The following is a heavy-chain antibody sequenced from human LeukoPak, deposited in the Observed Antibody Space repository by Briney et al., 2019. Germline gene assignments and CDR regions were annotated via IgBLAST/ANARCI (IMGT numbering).Heavy chain of an antibody. V-gene: IGHV5-51*01. J-gene: IGHJ5*01. D-gene: IGHD5-24*01. CDR1: GYRFIGYW. CDR2: IYPGDSDT. Sequence: KSLKISCQGSGYRFIGYWIGWVRQVPGKGLEWLGIIYPGDSDTKYRPSLQGQVTISVDKSINTAYLQWSGLKASDTAIYYCARSEMSTFFDFWGQGTLVTVSS. CDR3: ARSEMSTFFDF.